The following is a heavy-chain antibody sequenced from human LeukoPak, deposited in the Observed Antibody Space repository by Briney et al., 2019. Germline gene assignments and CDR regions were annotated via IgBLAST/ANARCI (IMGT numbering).Heavy chain of an antibody. V-gene: IGHV3-23*01. D-gene: IGHD3-16*02. CDR3: AKEHDYVWGSYRPFDY. CDR1: GFTFSSYA. Sequence: PGGSLRLSRAASGFTFSSYAMSWVRQAPGKGLEWVSAISGSGGSTYYADSVKGRFTISRDNSKNTLYLQMNSLRAEDTAVYYCAKEHDYVWGSYRPFDYWGQGTLVTVSS. CDR2: ISGSGGST. J-gene: IGHJ4*02.